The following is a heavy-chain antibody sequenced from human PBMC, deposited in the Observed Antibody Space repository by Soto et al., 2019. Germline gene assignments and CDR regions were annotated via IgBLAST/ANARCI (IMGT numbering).Heavy chain of an antibody. CDR2: ISSTTNYI. CDR3: ARESEDLTSNFDY. J-gene: IGHJ4*02. CDR1: GFTFTRYS. Sequence: EVQLVESGGGLVKPGGSLRLSCAASGFTFTRYSMNWVRQAPGKGLEWVSSISSTTNYIYYGDSMKGRFTISRDNAKNSLDLEMNCLRAEDTSVYYCARESEDLTSNFDYWGQGTLVTVSS. V-gene: IGHV3-21*06.